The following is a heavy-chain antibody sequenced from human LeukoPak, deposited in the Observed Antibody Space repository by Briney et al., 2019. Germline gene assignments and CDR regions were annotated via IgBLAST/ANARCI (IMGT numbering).Heavy chain of an antibody. CDR2: IIPIFGTA. V-gene: IGHV1-69*01. J-gene: IGHJ5*02. Sequence: GASVKVSCKASGGTFSSYAISWVRQAPGQGLEWMGGIIPIFGTANYAQKFQGRVTITADESTSTAYMELSSPRSEDTAVYYCARDQAAAGTSWFDPWGQGTLVTVSS. D-gene: IGHD6-13*01. CDR3: ARDQAAAGTSWFDP. CDR1: GGTFSSYA.